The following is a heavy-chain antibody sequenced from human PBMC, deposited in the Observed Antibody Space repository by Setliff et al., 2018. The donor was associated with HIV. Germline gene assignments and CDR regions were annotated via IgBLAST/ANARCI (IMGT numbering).Heavy chain of an antibody. CDR3: ARDDVGYCSGGSCYHLFDTFDI. D-gene: IGHD2-15*01. V-gene: IGHV1-18*01. J-gene: IGHJ3*02. Sequence: GASVKVSCKASGYSFTNYGISWVRQAPGQGLEWMGWISSYNDNTNYALNLQGRVTMTTDTSTSTAYMELRSLRSDDTAVYYCARDDVGYCSGGSCYHLFDTFDIWGQGQWSPSPQ. CDR1: GYSFTNYG. CDR2: ISSYNDNT.